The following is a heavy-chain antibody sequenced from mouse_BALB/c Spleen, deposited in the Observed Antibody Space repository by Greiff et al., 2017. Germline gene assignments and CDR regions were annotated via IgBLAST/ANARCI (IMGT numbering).Heavy chain of an antibody. CDR2: ISSGGST. V-gene: IGHV5-6-5*01. D-gene: IGHD1-1*01. CDR3: ARDYGSSYY. Sequence: DVMLVESGGGLVKPGGSLKLSCAASGFTFSSYAMSWVRQTPEKRLEWVASISSGGSTYYPDSVKGRFTISRDNARNILYLQMSSLRSEDTAMYYCARDYGSSYYWGQGTTLTVSS. J-gene: IGHJ2*01. CDR1: GFTFSSYA.